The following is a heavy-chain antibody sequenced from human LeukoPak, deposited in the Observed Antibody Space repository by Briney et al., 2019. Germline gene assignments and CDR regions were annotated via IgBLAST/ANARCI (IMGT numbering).Heavy chain of an antibody. J-gene: IGHJ3*02. CDR3: AIGDCSSTSCYYMEAFDI. Sequence: GASVKVSCKVSGYTLTELSMHWVRQAPGKGLEWMGGFDPEDGETIYAQKFQGRVTMTRDTSISTAYMELSRLRSDDTAVYYCAIGDCSSTSCYYMEAFDIWGQGTMVTVSS. CDR1: GYTLTELS. V-gene: IGHV1-24*01. D-gene: IGHD2-2*01. CDR2: FDPEDGET.